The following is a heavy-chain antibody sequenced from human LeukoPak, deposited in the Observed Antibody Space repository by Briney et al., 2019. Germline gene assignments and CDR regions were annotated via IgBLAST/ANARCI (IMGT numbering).Heavy chain of an antibody. Sequence: GGSLRLSCAASGFTFSSYGMHWVRQAPGKGLEWVAVISYDGSNKYYADSVKGRFTISRDNSKNTLYLQMNSLRAEDTAVYYCAKASYYDSSGYYRPDDAFDIWGQGTMVTVSS. J-gene: IGHJ3*02. CDR1: GFTFSSYG. CDR2: ISYDGSNK. D-gene: IGHD3-22*01. CDR3: AKASYYDSSGYYRPDDAFDI. V-gene: IGHV3-30*18.